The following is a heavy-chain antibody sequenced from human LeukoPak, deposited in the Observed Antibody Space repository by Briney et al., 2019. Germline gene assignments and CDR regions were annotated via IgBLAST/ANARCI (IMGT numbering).Heavy chain of an antibody. CDR3: ARGTIGGDYSNYPAFGY. D-gene: IGHD4-11*01. CDR2: ITSSSTYT. CDR1: TFTFSTYH. Sequence: GGSLRLSFAPSTFTFSTYHMNWVRQAPGKGLEWVESITSSSTYTFYADSVRGRFTISRDNAKNSLYLQMNSLTAEDTAVYYCARGTIGGDYSNYPAFGYWGQGTLVTVSS. J-gene: IGHJ4*02. V-gene: IGHV3-21*01.